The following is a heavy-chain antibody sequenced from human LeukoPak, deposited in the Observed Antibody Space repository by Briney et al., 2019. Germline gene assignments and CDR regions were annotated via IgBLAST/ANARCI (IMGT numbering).Heavy chain of an antibody. J-gene: IGHJ4*02. D-gene: IGHD3-10*01. CDR2: IIPIFGTA. V-gene: IGHV1-69*01. CDR1: GGTFSSYA. CDR3: ARRLGSGVDY. Sequence: GASVKVSCKASGGTFSSYAISWVRQAPGQGLEWMGGIIPIFGTANYAQKFQGRVTITADESTSTAYMELSSLRSEGTAVYYCARRLGSGVDYWGQGTLVTVSS.